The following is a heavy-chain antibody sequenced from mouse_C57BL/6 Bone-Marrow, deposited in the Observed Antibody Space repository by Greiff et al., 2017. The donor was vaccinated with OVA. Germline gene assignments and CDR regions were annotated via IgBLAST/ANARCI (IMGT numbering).Heavy chain of an antibody. Sequence: EVQLQQSGPELVKPGASVKISCKASGYTFTDYYMNWVKQSHGKSLEWIGDINPNNGGTSYNQKFKGKATLTVDKSSSTAYMELRSLTSEDSAVYYCARSGEFIYYYFYYFDYWGQGTTLTVSS. CDR1: GYTFTDYY. CDR2: INPNNGGT. CDR3: ARSGEFIYYYFYYFDY. J-gene: IGHJ2*01. D-gene: IGHD1-1*01. V-gene: IGHV1-26*01.